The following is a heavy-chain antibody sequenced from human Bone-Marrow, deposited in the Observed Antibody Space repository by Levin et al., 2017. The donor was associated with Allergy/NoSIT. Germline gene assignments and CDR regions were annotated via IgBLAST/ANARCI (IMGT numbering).Heavy chain of an antibody. D-gene: IGHD3-3*01. CDR2: ISYDGYNT. CDR1: GFTFSHYA. Sequence: GESLKISCAASGFTFSHYAIHWVRQAPGKGLEWVAVISYDGYNTYYAESVKGRFTISRDNSKNTLYLEMNSLRAEDTAVYFCARERMKSNFGVKHYYYGMDVWGQGTTVTVSS. J-gene: IGHJ6*02. CDR3: ARERMKSNFGVKHYYYGMDV. V-gene: IGHV3-30-3*01.